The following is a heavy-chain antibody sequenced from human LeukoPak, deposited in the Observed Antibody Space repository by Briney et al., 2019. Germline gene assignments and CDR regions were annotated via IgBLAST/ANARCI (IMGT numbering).Heavy chain of an antibody. D-gene: IGHD3-9*01. V-gene: IGHV4-4*02. J-gene: IGHJ4*02. CDR1: GGSISSNNW. CDR2: IYHSGNT. Sequence: SETLSLTCTVSGGSISSNNWWSWVRLSPGKGLEWIGEIYHSGNTNYNPSLKSRVTISGDKSNNQFSLRLTSVTAADTAVYYCARARNEILAGYYSFDYWGQGILVTVSP. CDR3: ARARNEILAGYYSFDY.